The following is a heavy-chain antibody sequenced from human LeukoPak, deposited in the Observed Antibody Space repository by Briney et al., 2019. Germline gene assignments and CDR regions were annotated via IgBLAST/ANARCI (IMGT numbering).Heavy chain of an antibody. V-gene: IGHV4-39*07. Sequence: SETLSLTCTVSGGSISSSSYYWGWIRQPPGKGLEWIGSIYYSGSTYYNPSLKSRVTISVDTSKNQFSLKLSSVTAADTAVYYCARGGGGYYYDSSGYYGSPAEYFQHWGQGTLVTVSS. J-gene: IGHJ1*01. CDR2: IYYSGST. CDR3: ARGGGGYYYDSSGYYGSPAEYFQH. D-gene: IGHD3-22*01. CDR1: GGSISSSSYY.